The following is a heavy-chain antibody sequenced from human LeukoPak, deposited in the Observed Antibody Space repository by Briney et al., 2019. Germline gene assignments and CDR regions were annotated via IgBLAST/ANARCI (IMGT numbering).Heavy chain of an antibody. J-gene: IGHJ4*02. Sequence: PGGSLRLSCAASGFTFSYHWMTWVRQAPGKGLEWVANIKNDGTVKNYEDSVKGRFTISTYNAKNSLYLQMNSLRAEDTGVYYCAKDSYSKGDYWVEGVLVSVSS. CDR1: GFTFSYHW. D-gene: IGHD5-18*01. CDR2: IKNDGTVK. CDR3: AKDSYSKGDY. V-gene: IGHV3-7*01.